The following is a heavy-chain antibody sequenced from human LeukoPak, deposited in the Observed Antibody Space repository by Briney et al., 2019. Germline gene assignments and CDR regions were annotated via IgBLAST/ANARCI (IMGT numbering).Heavy chain of an antibody. V-gene: IGHV4-31*03. CDR2: IYYNGIS. CDR1: GGSIRSGGFH. D-gene: IGHD2-8*01. Sequence: SRTLSLTCTVSGGSIRSGGFHWSWIRQHPGKGLEWIGYIYYNGISKYNPSLNSRVTISVDTSKNQFSLNLRSVTAADTAVYYCARAHVDDVEMVHAIRALDIWGQGTLVTVSS. CDR3: ARAHVDDVEMVHAIRALDI. J-gene: IGHJ3*02.